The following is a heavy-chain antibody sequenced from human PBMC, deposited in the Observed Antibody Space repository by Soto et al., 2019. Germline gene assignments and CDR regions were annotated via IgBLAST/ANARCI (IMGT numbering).Heavy chain of an antibody. CDR2: IKKDGSEK. CDR1: GFTFSSYW. CDR3: ARDKRGNGYFDY. J-gene: IGHJ4*02. V-gene: IGHV3-7*01. Sequence: EVQLVESGGGLVPPGGSLRLYCAGAGFTFSSYWMSWVRQAPGKGLEWVANIKKDGSEKYDVASVNGRFTISKDTAKNSLYLQMHSLRDEDTAVYYCARDKRGNGYFDYWGQGTLV. D-gene: IGHD3-10*01.